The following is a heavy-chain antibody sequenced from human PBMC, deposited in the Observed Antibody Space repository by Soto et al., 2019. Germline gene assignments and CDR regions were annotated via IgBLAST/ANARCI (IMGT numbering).Heavy chain of an antibody. D-gene: IGHD5-18*01. Sequence: SETLSLTCSVSGTSVSNYYWSWIRQPAGKGLERIGRIYTSGSTSYNPSLKSRVTMSMDTSQTQIYLNLTSVTAADTAVYYCARGGIQLSYAFDYWGQGIQVTVSS. J-gene: IGHJ4*02. CDR3: ARGGIQLSYAFDY. V-gene: IGHV4-4*07. CDR2: IYTSGST. CDR1: GTSVSNYY.